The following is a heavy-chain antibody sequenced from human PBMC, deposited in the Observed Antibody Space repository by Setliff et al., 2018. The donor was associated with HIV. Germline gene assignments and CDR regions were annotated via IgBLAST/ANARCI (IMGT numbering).Heavy chain of an antibody. CDR1: GGSISSYY. D-gene: IGHD1-7*01. J-gene: IGHJ6*02. CDR2: IYYSGST. V-gene: IGHV4-59*06. Sequence: SETLSLTCTASGGSISSYYWSWIRQHPGKGLEWIGYIYYSGSTYYNPSLKSRVTISVDTSKNQFSLKLSSVTAADTAVYYCARNKYNWNYYYYYGMDVWGQGTTVTVSS. CDR3: ARNKYNWNYYYYYGMDV.